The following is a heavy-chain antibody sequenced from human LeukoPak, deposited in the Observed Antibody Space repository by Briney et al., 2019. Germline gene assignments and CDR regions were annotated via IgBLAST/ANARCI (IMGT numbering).Heavy chain of an antibody. D-gene: IGHD3-22*01. V-gene: IGHV3-30*18. J-gene: IGHJ4*02. CDR1: GFTFSSYG. CDR2: ISYDGSYK. CDR3: AKDSNYYDSSGYYYFDY. Sequence: PGGSLRLSCAASGFTFSSYGMHWVRQAPGKGLEWVAIISYDGSYKYYADSVKGRFTISRDNSKNTLYLQMNSLRAEDTAVYYCAKDSNYYDSSGYYYFDYWGQGALVTVSS.